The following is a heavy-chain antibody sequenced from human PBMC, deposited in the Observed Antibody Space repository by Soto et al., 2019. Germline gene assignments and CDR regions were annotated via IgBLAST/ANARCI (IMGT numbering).Heavy chain of an antibody. CDR1: GGSISSGDYY. Sequence: SETLSLTCTVSGGSISSGDYYWSWIRQPPGKGLEWIGYIYYSGSTYYNPSLKSRVTISVDTSKNQFSLKLSSVTAADTAVYYCARPTYNSGSPFDPWGQGTLVTVSS. V-gene: IGHV4-30-4*02. CDR3: ARPTYNSGSPFDP. CDR2: IYYSGST. J-gene: IGHJ5*02. D-gene: IGHD1-20*01.